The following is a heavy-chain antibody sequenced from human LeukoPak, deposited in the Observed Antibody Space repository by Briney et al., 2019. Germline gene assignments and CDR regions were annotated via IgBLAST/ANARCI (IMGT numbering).Heavy chain of an antibody. D-gene: IGHD5-18*01. CDR2: AFPGGSA. CDR3: ARDPFPNVDTAMGH. Sequence: GGSLRLSCAASGFTLSNYAMSWVRQAPGKGLEWVSVAFPGGSANYADSVKGRFSLSRDNSKNTLYLQMNSLSAEDAAVYYCARDPFPNVDTAMGHWGQGTLVTVSS. J-gene: IGHJ4*02. CDR1: GFTLSNYA. V-gene: IGHV3-23*01.